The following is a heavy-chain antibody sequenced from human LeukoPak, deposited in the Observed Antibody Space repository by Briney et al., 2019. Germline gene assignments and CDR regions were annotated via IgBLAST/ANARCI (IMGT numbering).Heavy chain of an antibody. CDR3: ARMEEGLGQCKSSGCYWLDP. V-gene: IGHV4-59*01. CDR2: IYYSGST. Sequence: ASETLSLTCTVSGGSISSYYWSWIRQPPGKGMEWIGYIYYSGSTYYNPSLMSRVTISEDTSNSQFSLKLSSVTAADTAVYYCARMEEGLGQCKSSGCYWLDPWGQGTLVTVSS. J-gene: IGHJ5*02. D-gene: IGHD2-2*01. CDR1: GGSISSYY.